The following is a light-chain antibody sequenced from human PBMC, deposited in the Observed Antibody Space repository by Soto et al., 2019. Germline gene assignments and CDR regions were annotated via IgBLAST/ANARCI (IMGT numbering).Light chain of an antibody. CDR2: AAS. CDR1: QSIGSW. Sequence: DIQMTQSPSTLSASVGDRVTITCRASQSIGSWLAWYQQKPGKAPKLLIYAASTLESGVPSRFSGSGSGTEFTLTISSLQPDDFATYYCQQYNSYSPWTFGQGTKVEI. CDR3: QQYNSYSPWT. J-gene: IGKJ1*01. V-gene: IGKV1-5*01.